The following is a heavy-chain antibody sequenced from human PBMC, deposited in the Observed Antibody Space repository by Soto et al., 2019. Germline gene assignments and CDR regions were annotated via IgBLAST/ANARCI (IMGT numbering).Heavy chain of an antibody. CDR3: AKASGWFGEFDY. Sequence: PGGSLRVSCAASGFTFSSYAMSWVRQAPGKGLEWVSAISGSGGSTYYADSVKGRFTISRDNSKNTLYLQMNSLRAEDTAVYYCAKASGWFGEFDYWGQGTLVTVSS. V-gene: IGHV3-23*01. J-gene: IGHJ4*02. CDR1: GFTFSSYA. CDR2: ISGSGGST. D-gene: IGHD3-10*01.